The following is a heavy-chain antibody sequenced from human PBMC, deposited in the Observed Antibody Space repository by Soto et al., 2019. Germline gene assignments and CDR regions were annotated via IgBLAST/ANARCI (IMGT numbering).Heavy chain of an antibody. V-gene: IGHV3-73*01. CDR1: GFTFSASA. CDR2: IRDITNNFAT. CDR3: AKCIQVNWNYDAFHI. Sequence: SLRLSCAASGFTFSASAVHWVRQPPGKGLEWVARIRDITNNFATAYAASVKGRFTVSRDDSQNTAYLQMNSLKTEDTALYYCAKCIQVNWNYDAFHIWGQGTMVTVSS. J-gene: IGHJ3*02. D-gene: IGHD1-7*01.